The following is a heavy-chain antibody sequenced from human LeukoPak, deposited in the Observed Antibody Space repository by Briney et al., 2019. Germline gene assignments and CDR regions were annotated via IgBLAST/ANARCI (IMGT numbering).Heavy chain of an antibody. D-gene: IGHD2-15*01. CDR3: ARDYNCSGGSCYSRRSYYYYGMDV. V-gene: IGHV3-48*01. Sequence: GGSLRLSCATSGFIFTDYSINWVRQAPGKGLEWISYIDKTSSNIYYADSVKGRFTISRDNAKNSLYLQMNSLRAEDTAVYYCARDYNCSGGSCYSRRSYYYYGMDVWGQGTTVTVSS. CDR2: IDKTSSNI. CDR1: GFIFTDYS. J-gene: IGHJ6*02.